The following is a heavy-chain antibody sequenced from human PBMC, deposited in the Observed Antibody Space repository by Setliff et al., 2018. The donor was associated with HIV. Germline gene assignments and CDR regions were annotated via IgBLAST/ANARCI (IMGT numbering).Heavy chain of an antibody. CDR2: INHSGST. Sequence: PSETLSLTCAVYGESFNTYFWSWIRQPPGKGLEWIGQINHSGSTNYNPSLRSRVTISVDTPKNQFSLKLTSVTAADTAVYYCAGGPGTTSIDYWAQGTLVTVSS. J-gene: IGHJ4*02. CDR1: GESFNTYF. D-gene: IGHD1-26*01. V-gene: IGHV4-34*01. CDR3: AGGPGTTSIDY.